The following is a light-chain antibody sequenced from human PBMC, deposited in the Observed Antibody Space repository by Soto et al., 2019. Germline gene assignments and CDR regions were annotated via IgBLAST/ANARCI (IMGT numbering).Light chain of an antibody. CDR1: SSDVGGYNY. Sequence: QSALTQPRSVSGSPGQSVTISCTGTSSDVGGYNYVSWYEQHPVKAPKLMIYDVTKRPSGVPDRFSGSKSGNTASLTISGLQAEDEAEYYCCSYAGSYTWVFGTGTQLTVL. CDR2: DVT. CDR3: CSYAGSYTWV. J-gene: IGLJ1*01. V-gene: IGLV2-11*01.